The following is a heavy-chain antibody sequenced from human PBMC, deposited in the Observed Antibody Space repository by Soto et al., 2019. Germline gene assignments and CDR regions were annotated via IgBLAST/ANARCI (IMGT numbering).Heavy chain of an antibody. CDR1: GFTFSGST. J-gene: IGHJ4*02. Sequence: EVQLVESGGGLVQPGGSLKLSCAASGFTFSGSTRHWVRQTSGKGLEWVGRIPSKTNTYATAYAASVKGRFTISRDDSKNTAYLQMNSLKTEDTAVYYCTRQHLDVPVASAIDYWGQGTLVTVSS. CDR3: TRQHLDVPVASAIDY. D-gene: IGHD6-19*01. CDR2: IPSKTNTYAT. V-gene: IGHV3-73*02.